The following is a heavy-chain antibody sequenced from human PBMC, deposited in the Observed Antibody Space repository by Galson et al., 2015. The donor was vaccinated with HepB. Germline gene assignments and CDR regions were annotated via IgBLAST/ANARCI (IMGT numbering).Heavy chain of an antibody. D-gene: IGHD3-22*01. CDR3: ARDPPHSSGFFLDAFDI. Sequence: SLRLSCAASGFTFSSSAMHWVRQAPGKGLEWVAVISYDGSSKFYADSVRGRFTISRDTSKNTLYLQMNSLRAEDTAVYYCARDPPHSSGFFLDAFDIWGQGTMVTVSS. V-gene: IGHV3-30*04. J-gene: IGHJ3*02. CDR2: ISYDGSSK. CDR1: GFTFSSSA.